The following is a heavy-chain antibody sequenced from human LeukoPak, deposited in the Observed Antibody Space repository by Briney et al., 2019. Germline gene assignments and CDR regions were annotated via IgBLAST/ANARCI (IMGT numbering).Heavy chain of an antibody. V-gene: IGHV4-39*07. CDR2: IYYTGST. D-gene: IGHD2-15*01. J-gene: IGHJ4*02. CDR1: GGSISSSSYY. CDR3: ARSHAGSHFDY. Sequence: SETLSLTCTVSGGSISSSSYYWEWVRQSPGKGLEWIGSIYYTGSTQYNTSLRSRVTISLDTSKSQFSLNLSSVTAADTAVYYCARSHAGSHFDYWGQGTLVTVSS.